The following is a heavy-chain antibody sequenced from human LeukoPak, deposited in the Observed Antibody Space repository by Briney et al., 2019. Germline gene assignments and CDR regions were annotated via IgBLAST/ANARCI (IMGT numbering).Heavy chain of an antibody. CDR2: IDPSDSYT. Sequence: PGESLKISCKGSGYTFTSYWISWVRQMPGKGLEWMGKIDPSDSYTSYSPSFQGHVTISAHKSISAAFLQWSSLKASDTAMYYCARHSHYDFWSGYLDYWGQGTLVTVSS. CDR1: GYTFTSYW. J-gene: IGHJ4*02. D-gene: IGHD3-3*01. CDR3: ARHSHYDFWSGYLDY. V-gene: IGHV5-10-1*01.